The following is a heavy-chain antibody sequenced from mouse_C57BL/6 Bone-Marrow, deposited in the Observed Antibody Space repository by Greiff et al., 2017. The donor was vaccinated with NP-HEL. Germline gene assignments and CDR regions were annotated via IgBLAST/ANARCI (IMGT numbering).Heavy chain of an antibody. Sequence: VKVVESGPGLVAPSQSLSITCTVSGFSLTSYGVDWVRQSPGKGLEWLGVIWGVGSINYNSALKSRLSISKDNSKSQVFLKMNSLQTDDTAMYYCASPLDSSGYVRFAYWGQGTLVTVSA. V-gene: IGHV2-6*01. D-gene: IGHD3-2*02. CDR2: IWGVGSI. CDR3: ASPLDSSGYVRFAY. J-gene: IGHJ3*01. CDR1: GFSLTSYG.